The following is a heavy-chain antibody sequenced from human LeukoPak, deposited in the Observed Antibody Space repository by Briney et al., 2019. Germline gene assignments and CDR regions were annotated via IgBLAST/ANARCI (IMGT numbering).Heavy chain of an antibody. D-gene: IGHD1-26*01. Sequence: SETLSLTCTVSGVPISDFYWGWIRQSSGKGLEWIGNIFYSGNTNYNPSLRSRVTISVDTSKKQFSLRLTSVTAADTAVYYCARLRSGSTPPPPYYYYGLDVWGQGTTVTVSS. V-gene: IGHV4-59*01. J-gene: IGHJ6*02. CDR1: GVPISDFY. CDR3: ARLRSGSTPPPPYYYYGLDV. CDR2: IFYSGNT.